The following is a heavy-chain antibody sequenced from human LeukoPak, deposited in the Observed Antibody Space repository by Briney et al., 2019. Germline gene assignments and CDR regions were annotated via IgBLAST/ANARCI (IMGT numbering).Heavy chain of an antibody. D-gene: IGHD3-22*01. Sequence: SETLSLTCAVSGYSISSGYYWGWIRQPPGKGVEWIGSIYHSGSTYYNPSLKSRVTISVDTSKNQFSLKLSSVTAADTAVSYCVSYYYDSSGYYVDYWGQGTLVTVSS. V-gene: IGHV4-38-2*01. CDR3: VSYYYDSSGYYVDY. CDR2: IYHSGST. CDR1: GYSISSGYY. J-gene: IGHJ4*02.